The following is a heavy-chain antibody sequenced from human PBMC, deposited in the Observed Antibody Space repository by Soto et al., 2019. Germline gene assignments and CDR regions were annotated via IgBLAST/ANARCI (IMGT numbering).Heavy chain of an antibody. Sequence: AXXWVRQAPGKRLEWVSGISGSGISTHYADXAKXXXXXXXEXXXNXXXLKMKSMRAEETEVYNCAKEPAGPDWYLDLWGRGTLVTVSS. J-gene: IGHJ2*01. CDR3: AKEPAGPDWYLDL. CDR1: A. V-gene: IGHV3-23*01. CDR2: ISGSGIST.